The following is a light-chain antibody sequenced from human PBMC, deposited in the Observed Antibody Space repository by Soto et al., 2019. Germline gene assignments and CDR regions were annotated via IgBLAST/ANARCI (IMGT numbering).Light chain of an antibody. CDR2: EVS. CDR3: SSYTSSSTRV. J-gene: IGLJ1*01. V-gene: IGLV2-8*01. CDR1: SSDVGGYKY. Sequence: QSALTQPPSASGSPGQSVTISCIGTSSDVGGYKYVSWYQQHPGKAPKLMIYEVSKRPSGVPDRFSGSKSGNTASLTVSGLQAEDEGDYYCSSYTSSSTRVFGTGTKVTVL.